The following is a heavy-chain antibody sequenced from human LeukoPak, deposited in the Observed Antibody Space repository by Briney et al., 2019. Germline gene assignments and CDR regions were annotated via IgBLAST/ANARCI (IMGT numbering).Heavy chain of an antibody. CDR2: INPSGGNT. V-gene: IGHV1-46*01. CDR1: GYTFTSYY. J-gene: IGHJ6*03. Sequence: ASVKVSCKASGYTFTSYYMHWVRQAPGQGLEWMGIINPSGGNTSYAQKFQGRVTMTRDMSTSTGYMELSSLRSEDTAVYYCARDSTSTTVTTYNYYYYYMDVWGKGTTVTVSS. CDR3: ARDSTSTTVTTYNYYYYYMDV. D-gene: IGHD4-11*01.